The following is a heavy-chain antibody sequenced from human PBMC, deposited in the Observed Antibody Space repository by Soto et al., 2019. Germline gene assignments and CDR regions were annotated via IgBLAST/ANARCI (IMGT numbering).Heavy chain of an antibody. CDR3: ARAGSPLTNLIRYYMDV. CDR2: INPSGGST. J-gene: IGHJ6*03. CDR1: GYTFTSYY. Sequence: ASVKVSCKASGYTFTSYYMHWVRQAPGQGLEWMGIINPSGGSTSYAQKFQGRVTMTRDTSTSTVYMELSSLRSEDTAVYYCARAGSPLTNLIRYYMDVWGKGTTVTVSS. D-gene: IGHD3-9*01. V-gene: IGHV1-46*03.